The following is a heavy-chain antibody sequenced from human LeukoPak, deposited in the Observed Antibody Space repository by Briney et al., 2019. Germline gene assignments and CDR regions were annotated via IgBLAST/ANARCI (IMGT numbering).Heavy chain of an antibody. CDR3: ARVGYSSSCLDY. CDR2: ISGSGGST. CDR1: GFTFSSYA. J-gene: IGHJ4*02. Sequence: PGGSLRLSCAASGFTFSSYAMSWVRQAPGKGLEWVSAISGSGGSTYYADSVKGRFTISRDNSKNTLYLQMNSLRAEDTAVYYCARVGYSSSCLDYWGQGTLVTVSS. D-gene: IGHD6-13*01. V-gene: IGHV3-23*01.